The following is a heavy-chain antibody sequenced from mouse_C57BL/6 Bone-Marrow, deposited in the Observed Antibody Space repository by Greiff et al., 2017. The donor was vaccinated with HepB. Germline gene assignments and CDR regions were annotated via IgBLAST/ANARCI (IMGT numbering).Heavy chain of an antibody. CDR3: ARGSSYRWYFDV. CDR1: GFTFTDYY. J-gene: IGHJ1*03. V-gene: IGHV7-3*01. CDR2: IRNKANGYTT. Sequence: EVMLVESGGGLVQPGGSLSLSCAASGFTFTDYYMSWVRQPPGKALEWLGFIRNKANGYTTEYSASVKGRFTISRDNSQSILYLQMNALRAEDSATYYCARGSSYRWYFDVWGTGTTVTVSS. D-gene: IGHD1-1*01.